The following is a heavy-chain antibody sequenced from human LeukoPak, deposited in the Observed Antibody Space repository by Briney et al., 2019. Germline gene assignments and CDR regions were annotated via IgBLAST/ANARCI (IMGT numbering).Heavy chain of an antibody. V-gene: IGHV1-46*01. CDR2: INPSGGST. Sequence: ASVKVSCKASGYTFTSYYMHWVRQAPGQGLEWMGIINPSGGSTSYAQKFQGRVTMTRDTSTSTVYMELSSLRSEDTGVYYCAREAGGDYVWGSYSPGAFDIWGQGTMVTVSS. CDR1: GYTFTSYY. CDR3: AREAGGDYVWGSYSPGAFDI. D-gene: IGHD3-16*01. J-gene: IGHJ3*02.